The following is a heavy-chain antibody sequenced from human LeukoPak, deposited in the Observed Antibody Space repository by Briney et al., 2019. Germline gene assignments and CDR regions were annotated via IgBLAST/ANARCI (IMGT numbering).Heavy chain of an antibody. J-gene: IGHJ5*02. Sequence: PGGSLRLSCAASGFTVSSNYISWVRQAPGKGLELVSAIYSDGDIYYADSVKGRFTISSDNSKNTVYLQMNSLRVEDTALYYCTRAQTRVTTWDRWGQGTLVTVSS. CDR2: IYSDGDI. V-gene: IGHV3-53*01. CDR3: TRAQTRVTTWDR. D-gene: IGHD4-17*01. CDR1: GFTVSSNY.